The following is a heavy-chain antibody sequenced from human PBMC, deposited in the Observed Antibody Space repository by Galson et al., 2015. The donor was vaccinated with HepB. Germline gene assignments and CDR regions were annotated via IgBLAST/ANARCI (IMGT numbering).Heavy chain of an antibody. D-gene: IGHD6-19*01. J-gene: IGHJ3*02. CDR3: AREAGYSSERRHDAFDI. Sequence: CAISGDSVSSNCAAWNWIRQSPSRGLEWLGRTYYRSKWYNDYAVSVKSRITINPDTSKNQFSLQLNSVTPEDTAVYYCAREAGYSSERRHDAFDIWGQGTMVTVSS. CDR2: TYYRSKWYN. V-gene: IGHV6-1*01. CDR1: GDSVSSNCAA.